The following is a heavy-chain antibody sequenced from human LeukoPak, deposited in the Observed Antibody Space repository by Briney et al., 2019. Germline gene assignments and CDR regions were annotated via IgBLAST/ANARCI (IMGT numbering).Heavy chain of an antibody. CDR1: GFPFDDYA. V-gene: IGHV3-9*01. CDR2: ISWNSVTI. J-gene: IGHJ3*02. Sequence: GGSLRLSRAASGFPFDDYAMHWVRQAPGKGLEWVSGISWNSVTIGYADSVKGRFTISRDNAKNSLYLQMNSLRAEDTALYYCTKDKGSGSYHYHDAFDIWGQGTMVTVSS. CDR3: TKDKGSGSYHYHDAFDI. D-gene: IGHD1-26*01.